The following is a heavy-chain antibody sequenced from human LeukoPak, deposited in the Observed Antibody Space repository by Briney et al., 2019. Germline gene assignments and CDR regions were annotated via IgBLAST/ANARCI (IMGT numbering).Heavy chain of an antibody. J-gene: IGHJ3*02. V-gene: IGHV3-48*03. Sequence: PGESLRLSCTASKFTFSSYEMNWVRQAPGKGLEWVSYISDSGSLIYYADSVKGRFTISRDNAKNSLYLQMNSLRVADTAVYYCARYRFVVGATDSFDIWGQGTMVTVSS. CDR3: ARYRFVVGATDSFDI. CDR2: ISDSGSLI. CDR1: KFTFSSYE. D-gene: IGHD1-26*01.